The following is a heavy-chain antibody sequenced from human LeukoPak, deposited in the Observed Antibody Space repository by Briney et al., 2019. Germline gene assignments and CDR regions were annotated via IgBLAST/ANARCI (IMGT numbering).Heavy chain of an antibody. J-gene: IGHJ4*02. D-gene: IGHD2/OR15-2a*01. Sequence: ASVTVSCKASGYTFTSYYMHWVRQTPGQGLEWMGIINPSGGSTSNAQKFQGRVIMTRDTSTSTVYMELSSLRSEDTAVYYCARDRESSYYFDSWGQGTLVTVSS. CDR2: INPSGGST. V-gene: IGHV1-46*01. CDR1: GYTFTSYY. CDR3: ARDRESSYYFDS.